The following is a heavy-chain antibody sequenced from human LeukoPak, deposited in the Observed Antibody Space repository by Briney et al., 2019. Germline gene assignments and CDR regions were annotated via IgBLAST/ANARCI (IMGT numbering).Heavy chain of an antibody. J-gene: IGHJ4*02. Sequence: ASVKVSCKASGYTFTSYYMHWVRQAPGQGLEWMGIINPSGGSTSYAQKFQGRVTMTRDTSTSTVYMELSSLRSEDTAVYYCARDLGDTMIVVDYYFDYWGQGTLVTVSS. V-gene: IGHV1-46*01. CDR3: ARDLGDTMIVVDYYFDY. CDR2: INPSGGST. D-gene: IGHD3-22*01. CDR1: GYTFTSYY.